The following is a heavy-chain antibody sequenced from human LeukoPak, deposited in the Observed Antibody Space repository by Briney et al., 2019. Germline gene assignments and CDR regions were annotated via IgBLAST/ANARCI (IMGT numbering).Heavy chain of an antibody. J-gene: IGHJ4*02. Sequence: PGRSLRLSCTASGFTFGDYAMSWVRQAPGKGREWVGFIRSKAYGSTTEYAGSVNGRFTISRDDSKSIDYLQMNSLKTEDTAVYYCTRKRGYSYGLDYWGQGTLVTVSS. CDR3: TRKRGYSYGLDY. CDR1: GFTFGDYA. D-gene: IGHD5-18*01. V-gene: IGHV3-49*04. CDR2: IRSKAYGSTT.